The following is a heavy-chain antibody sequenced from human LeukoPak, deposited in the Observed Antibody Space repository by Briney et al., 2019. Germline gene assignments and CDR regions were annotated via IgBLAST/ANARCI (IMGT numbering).Heavy chain of an antibody. CDR2: IQYDGSNK. J-gene: IGHJ6*04. Sequence: GGSLRLSCAASGLSFSSYGMHWVRQAPGKGLEWVAFIQYDGSNKFYADSVKGRFTISRDNSKNTLYLQMNSLRAEDTAVYYCAELGITMIGGVWGKGTTVTISS. CDR1: GLSFSSYG. D-gene: IGHD3-10*02. CDR3: AELGITMIGGV. V-gene: IGHV3-30*12.